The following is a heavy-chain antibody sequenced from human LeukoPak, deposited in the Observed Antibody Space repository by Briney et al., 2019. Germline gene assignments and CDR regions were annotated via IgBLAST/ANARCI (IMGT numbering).Heavy chain of an antibody. CDR1: GDTFTSYY. D-gene: IGHD1-26*01. Sequence: ASVKVSCKASGDTFTSYYLHWVRQAPGQGLEWMGIINPSDGSTSYVQKFQGRVTMTRDMSTSTVYMELSSLRSEDTAVYYCARGGSGSHKNIYYYYYYMDVWGKGTTVTVSS. CDR3: ARGGSGSHKNIYYYYYYMDV. V-gene: IGHV1-46*01. CDR2: INPSDGST. J-gene: IGHJ6*03.